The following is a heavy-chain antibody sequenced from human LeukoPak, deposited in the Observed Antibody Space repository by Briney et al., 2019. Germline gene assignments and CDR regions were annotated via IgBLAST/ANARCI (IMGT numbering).Heavy chain of an antibody. CDR3: ARDQEGFDY. CDR2: IYPRDGST. J-gene: IGHJ4*02. Sequence: GASVKVSCKPSGYTFTGYYMHWVRQAPGQGLEWMGMIYPRDGSTSYAQKFQGRVTVTRDTSTSTVHMELSGLRSEDTAVYYCARDQEGFDYWGQGTLVTVSS. V-gene: IGHV1-46*01. CDR1: GYTFTGYY.